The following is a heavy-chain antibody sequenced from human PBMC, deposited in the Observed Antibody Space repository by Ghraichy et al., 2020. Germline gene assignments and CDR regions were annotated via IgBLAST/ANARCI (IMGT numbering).Heavy chain of an antibody. J-gene: IGHJ6*02. CDR1: GGSISSSSYY. D-gene: IGHD6-13*01. CDR3: ARHVGETSRSWTLKGSYYDYYGMGV. Sequence: SETLSLTCTVSGGSISSSSYYWGWIRQPPRKGLEWIGSIYYSGSTYYNPSLKSRVTISVDTSKNQFSLKLSSVTAADTAVYYCARHVGETSRSWTLKGSYYDYYGMGVWGQGTTVTVSS. CDR2: IYYSGST. V-gene: IGHV4-39*01.